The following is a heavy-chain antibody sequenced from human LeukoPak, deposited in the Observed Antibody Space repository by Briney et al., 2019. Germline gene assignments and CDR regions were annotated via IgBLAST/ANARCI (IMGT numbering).Heavy chain of an antibody. D-gene: IGHD3-3*01. CDR3: AKAPSGDFWSGYYLDY. Sequence: GGSLRLSCAASGFTFNLYGMHWVRQAPGKGLEWVAFIAFDGRKKYYADSVKGRFTISRDNSKNTLYLQMNSLRAEDTAVYYCAKAPSGDFWSGYYLDYWGQGTLVTVSS. CDR1: GFTFNLYG. J-gene: IGHJ4*02. CDR2: IAFDGRKK. V-gene: IGHV3-30*02.